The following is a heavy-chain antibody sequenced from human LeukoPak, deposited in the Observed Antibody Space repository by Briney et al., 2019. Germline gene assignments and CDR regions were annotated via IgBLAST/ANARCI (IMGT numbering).Heavy chain of an antibody. CDR2: IYTSGST. V-gene: IGHV4-61*02. D-gene: IGHD5-12*01. CDR3: ARGGVATITD. CDR1: GGSISSGSYY. Sequence: SQTLSLTCTVSGGSISSGSYYWSWIRQPAGKGLEWIGRIYTSGSTNYNPSLKSRVTISVDTSKNQFSLKLSSVTAADTAAYYCARGGVATITDWGQGTLVTVSS. J-gene: IGHJ4*02.